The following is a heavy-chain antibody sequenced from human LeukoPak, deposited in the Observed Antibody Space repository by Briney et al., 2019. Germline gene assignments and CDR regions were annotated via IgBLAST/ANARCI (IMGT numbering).Heavy chain of an antibody. Sequence: PSETLSLTCTVSGGSISSYYWSWIRQPPGKGLEWIGYIYYSGSTNYNPSLKSRVTISVDTSKNQFSLKLSSVTAADTAVYYCARLVPTVTTWSYYYYGMDVWGQGTTVTVSS. CDR3: ARLVPTVTTWSYYYYGMDV. J-gene: IGHJ6*02. CDR1: GGSISSYY. CDR2: IYYSGST. D-gene: IGHD4-17*01. V-gene: IGHV4-59*01.